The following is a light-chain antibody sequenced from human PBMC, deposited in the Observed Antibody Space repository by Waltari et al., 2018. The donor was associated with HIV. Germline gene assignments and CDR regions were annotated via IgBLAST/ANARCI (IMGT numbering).Light chain of an antibody. V-gene: IGLV1-44*01. CDR1: SSNIGSNT. CDR3: AAWDDSLRGV. J-gene: IGLJ2*01. CDR2: SNN. Sequence: QSVLTQPPSASGTPGQRVTISCSGRSSNIGSNTVNWFQQPPGTAPKLLIYSNNQRPSGIPDRFSGSKSGTSASLAISGLQSEDEADYYCAAWDDSLRGVFGGGTKLTVL.